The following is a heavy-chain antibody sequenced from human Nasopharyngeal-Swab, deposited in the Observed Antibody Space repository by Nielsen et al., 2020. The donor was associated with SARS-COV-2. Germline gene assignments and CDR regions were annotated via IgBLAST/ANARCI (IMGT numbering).Heavy chain of an antibody. CDR1: GFTFSLYT. Sequence: GESLKISCAASGFTFSLYTMNWVRQAPGKGLEWVSAISSTGDYIYYAASVKGRFTISRDNAKNSLYLQMNSLRAEDTAVYYCARGSSVHAFDVWGQGTEVTVSS. V-gene: IGHV3-21*01. CDR3: ARGSSVHAFDV. D-gene: IGHD3-10*01. CDR2: ISSTGDYI. J-gene: IGHJ3*01.